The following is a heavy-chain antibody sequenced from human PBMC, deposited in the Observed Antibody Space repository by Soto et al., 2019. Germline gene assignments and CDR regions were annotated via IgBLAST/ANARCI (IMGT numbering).Heavy chain of an antibody. J-gene: IGHJ4*02. V-gene: IGHV3-30*18. D-gene: IGHD4-17*01. CDR2: ISYDGSNK. Sequence: QVQLVESGGGVAQPGRSLRLSCAASGFTFSSYGMHWVRQAPGKGLEWVAVISYDGSNKYYADSVKGRFTISRDNSKNTLYLQMNSLRAEDTAVYYCAKGYGDYRSFDYWGQGTLVTVSS. CDR1: GFTFSSYG. CDR3: AKGYGDYRSFDY.